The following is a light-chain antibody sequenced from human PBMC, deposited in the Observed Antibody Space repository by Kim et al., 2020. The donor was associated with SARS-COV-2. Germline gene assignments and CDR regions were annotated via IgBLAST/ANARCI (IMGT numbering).Light chain of an antibody. Sequence: PGERATLSCRASQSVSSNLAWYQQTPGQAPRLLIYGASTRASGIPARFSGSGSGTEFTLTISSLQSEDFAVYYCQQYDNWPPWTFGQGTKVDIK. CDR1: QSVSSN. J-gene: IGKJ1*01. V-gene: IGKV3-15*01. CDR3: QQYDNWPPWT. CDR2: GAS.